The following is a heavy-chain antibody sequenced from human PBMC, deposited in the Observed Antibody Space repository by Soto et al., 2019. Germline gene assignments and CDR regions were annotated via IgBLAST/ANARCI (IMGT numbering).Heavy chain of an antibody. CDR1: GLTFSNYA. D-gene: IGHD3-10*01. J-gene: IGHJ4*02. V-gene: IGHV3-23*01. CDR2: INGSDGST. CDR3: ARGVPYYYGSGSPFDY. Sequence: GGSLRLSCTASGLTFSNYAMSWVRQAPGKGLEWVSTINGSDGSTYYADTVKGRFTISRDNSKNTLFLQMNSLRAEDTALYYCARGVPYYYGSGSPFDYWGQGTLVTVSS.